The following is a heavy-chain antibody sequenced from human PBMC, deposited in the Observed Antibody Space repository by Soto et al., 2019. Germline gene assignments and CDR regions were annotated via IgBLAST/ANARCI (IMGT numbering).Heavy chain of an antibody. CDR2: ISYHGNNQ. V-gene: IGHV3-30*18. CDR1: GFTFKNNG. Sequence: QVQLVESGGGVVQPGRSLRLSCAASGFTFKNNGMHWVRQAPGKGLEWVAIISYHGNNQFYADSVKGRFTISRDNSNNTLYLEMNSLRPEDTAVYYCAKDLAPGIWSGNYYVDHWGQGTLVTVSS. J-gene: IGHJ4*02. D-gene: IGHD3-3*01. CDR3: AKDLAPGIWSGNYYVDH.